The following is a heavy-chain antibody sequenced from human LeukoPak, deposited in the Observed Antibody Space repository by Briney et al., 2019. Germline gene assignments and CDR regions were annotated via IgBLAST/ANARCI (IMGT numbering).Heavy chain of an antibody. J-gene: IGHJ4*02. CDR1: GFTFSSYG. CDR2: ISYDGSNK. Sequence: GGSLRLSCAASGFTFSSYGMHWVRQAPGKGLEWVAVISYDGSNKYYADSVKGRFTISRDNSKNTLYLQMNSLRAEDTAVYYCATPAAIMLYYFDYWGQGTLVTVSS. CDR3: ATPAAIMLYYFDY. D-gene: IGHD2-2*02. V-gene: IGHV3-30*03.